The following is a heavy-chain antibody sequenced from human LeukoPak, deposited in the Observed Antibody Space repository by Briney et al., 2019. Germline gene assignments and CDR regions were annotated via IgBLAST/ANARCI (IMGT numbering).Heavy chain of an antibody. CDR1: GVSISSYY. J-gene: IGHJ6*03. CDR3: ARGYTTVIYSYYYYYMDV. Sequence: NPSETLSLTCTVSGVSISSYYWSWIRQPAGKGLEWSGRIYTSGSTNYNPSLKSRVTMSVDTSKNQFSLKLSSVTAADTAVYYCARGYTTVIYSYYYYYMDVWGKGTTVTVSS. CDR2: IYTSGST. V-gene: IGHV4-4*07. D-gene: IGHD4-11*01.